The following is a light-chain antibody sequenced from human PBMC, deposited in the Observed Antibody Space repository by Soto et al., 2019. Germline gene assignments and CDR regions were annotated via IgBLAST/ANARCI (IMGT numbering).Light chain of an antibody. Sequence: DIQMTQSPSPLSGSVGYRVTITCRDSQTISSWLAWYQQKPGKAPKLLIYKASTLKSGVPSRFSGSGSGTEFTLTISSLQPDDFATYYCKHYNSYSEAFGQGTKVDIK. CDR2: KAS. V-gene: IGKV1-5*03. CDR3: KHYNSYSEA. J-gene: IGKJ1*01. CDR1: QTISSW.